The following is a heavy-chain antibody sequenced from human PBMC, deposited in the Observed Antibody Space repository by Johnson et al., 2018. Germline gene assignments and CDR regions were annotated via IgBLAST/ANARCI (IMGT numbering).Heavy chain of an antibody. Sequence: QVQLVQSGGGVVQPGRSLRLSCAASGFTFSSYGMHWVRQAPGKGLERVAVIWYDGSNKYYADSVKGRFTISRDNSKNTLDLQMNSLRAEDTAVYYCARDGGYYYDSSGYYLAEYFQHWGQGTLVTVSS. CDR2: IWYDGSNK. CDR3: ARDGGYYYDSSGYYLAEYFQH. J-gene: IGHJ1*01. V-gene: IGHV3-33*01. CDR1: GFTFSSYG. D-gene: IGHD3-22*01.